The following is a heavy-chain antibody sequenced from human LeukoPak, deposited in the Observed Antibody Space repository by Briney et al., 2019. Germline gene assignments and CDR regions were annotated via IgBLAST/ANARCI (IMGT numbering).Heavy chain of an antibody. CDR3: ASIPGTMVRGAYDAFDI. V-gene: IGHV1-3*01. J-gene: IGHJ3*02. Sequence: ASVKVSCKASGYTFTSYAMHWVRQAPGQRLEWMGWINAGNGNTKYSQKFQGRVTITRDTSASTAYMELSSLRSEDTAVYYCASIPGTMVRGAYDAFDIWGQGTMVTVSS. CDR1: GYTFTSYA. CDR2: INAGNGNT. D-gene: IGHD3-10*01.